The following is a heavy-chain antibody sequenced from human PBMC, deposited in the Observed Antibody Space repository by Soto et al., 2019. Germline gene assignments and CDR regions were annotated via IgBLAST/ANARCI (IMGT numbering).Heavy chain of an antibody. V-gene: IGHV3-30-3*01. CDR1: GFTFSSYA. CDR3: VRASGMDV. J-gene: IGHJ6*02. Sequence: QVQLVESGGGVVQPGRSLRLSCAASGFTFSSYAMHWVRQAPGKGLEWVAVISYDGNNKYYGDSVKGRFTVSRDDSKNTLYLQMNSLRTDDTAVYYCVRASGMDVWGQGTTVTVSS. CDR2: ISYDGNNK.